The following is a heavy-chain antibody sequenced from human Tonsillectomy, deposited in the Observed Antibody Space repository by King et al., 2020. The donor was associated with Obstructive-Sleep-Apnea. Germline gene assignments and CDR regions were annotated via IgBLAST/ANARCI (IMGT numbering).Heavy chain of an antibody. D-gene: IGHD3-10*01. V-gene: IGHV3-23*04. CDR1: GFTFSSFA. CDR3: AKGSYYYPLGYYYAMDV. Sequence: VQLVESGGGLVQPGGSLRLSCAASGFTFSSFAMSWVRQTPGKGLEWVSVFSGSGGSTHYADSVKGRFTISRDTSKNTLYLQMNSLRAGDTAVYYCAKGSYYYPLGYYYAMDVWGQGTTVTVSS. CDR2: FSGSGGST. J-gene: IGHJ6*02.